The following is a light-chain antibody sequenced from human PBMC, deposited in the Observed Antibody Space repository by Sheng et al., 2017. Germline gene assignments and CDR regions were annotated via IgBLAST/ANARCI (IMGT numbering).Light chain of an antibody. CDR1: SSNIGNNT. Sequence: QSVLTQPPSASETPGQRVTISCSGSSSNIGNNTVNWYQHLPGTAPKLLIYNNNQRPSGVPDRFSGSKSGTSGSLAISGLQSEDEADYYCQAWDDSLIAWVFGGGTKLTVL. CDR2: NNN. CDR3: QAWDDSLIAWV. J-gene: IGLJ3*02. V-gene: IGLV1-44*01.